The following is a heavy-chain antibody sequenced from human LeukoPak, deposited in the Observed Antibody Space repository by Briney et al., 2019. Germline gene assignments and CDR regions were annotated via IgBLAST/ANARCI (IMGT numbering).Heavy chain of an antibody. Sequence: ASVKVSCKASGYTFTGHYMHWVRQAPGQGLEWMGWINPNSGGTNYAQKFQGRVTMTRDTSISTAYMELSRLRSDDTAVYYCARDRYFDWLSPFYWGQGTLVTVSS. CDR3: ARDRYFDWLSPFY. D-gene: IGHD3-9*01. CDR1: GYTFTGHY. J-gene: IGHJ4*02. V-gene: IGHV1-2*02. CDR2: INPNSGGT.